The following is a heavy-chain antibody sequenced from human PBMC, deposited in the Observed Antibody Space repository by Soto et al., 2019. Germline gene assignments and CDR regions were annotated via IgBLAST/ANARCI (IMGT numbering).Heavy chain of an antibody. D-gene: IGHD3-10*01. CDR3: ARGFDGSADS. CDR1: GYTFSSNA. Sequence: ASVKVSCKASGYTFSSNAIHWMRQAPGQRLEWMGWINGGDTNTRYSQNFRGRVTLSRDTSTTTAYMELRSLRSEDTAVYYCARGFDGSADSWGQGTLVTVSS. CDR2: INGGDTNT. J-gene: IGHJ4*02. V-gene: IGHV1-3*01.